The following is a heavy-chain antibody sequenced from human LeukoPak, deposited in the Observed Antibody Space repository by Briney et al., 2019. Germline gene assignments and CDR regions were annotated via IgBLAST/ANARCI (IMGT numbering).Heavy chain of an antibody. V-gene: IGHV1-2*06. D-gene: IGHD2-15*01. CDR1: GYTFTGYH. J-gene: IGHJ4*02. CDR3: ARERGVVVVAATDY. Sequence: ASVKVSCKASGYTFTGYHMHWVRQAPGQGLEWMGRINPNSGGTNYAQKFQGRVTMTRDTSISTAYMELSRLRSDDTAVYYCARERGVVVVAATDYWGQGTLVTVSS. CDR2: INPNSGGT.